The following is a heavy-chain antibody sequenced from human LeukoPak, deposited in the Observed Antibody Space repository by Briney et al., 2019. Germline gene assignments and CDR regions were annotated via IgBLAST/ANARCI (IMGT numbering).Heavy chain of an antibody. CDR1: GYTFTSYD. V-gene: IGHV1-8*01. D-gene: IGHD3-10*01. CDR2: MNPNNGNT. Sequence: ASVKVSCKASGYTFTSYDINWVRQATGQGLERMGWMNPNNGNTGYAQKFQGRVTVTRNTSISTAYMELSSLRSEDTAVYYCARPGISGSYPYYLDYWGQGTLVTVSS. CDR3: ARPGISGSYPYYLDY. J-gene: IGHJ4*02.